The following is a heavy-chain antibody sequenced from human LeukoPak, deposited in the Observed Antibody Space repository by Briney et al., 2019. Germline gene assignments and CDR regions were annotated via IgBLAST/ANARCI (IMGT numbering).Heavy chain of an antibody. J-gene: IGHJ4*02. CDR1: GGSISGYY. D-gene: IGHD5-18*01. CDR2: IYYSGST. Sequence: TSETLSLTCTVSGGSISGYYWSCIRQSPGKGLEWIGYIYYSGSTNYNPSLKSRVTISVDTSKNQFSLKLSSVTAADTAVYYCARAVVGYSYGYFDYWGQGTLVTVSS. CDR3: ARAVVGYSYGYFDY. V-gene: IGHV4-59*01.